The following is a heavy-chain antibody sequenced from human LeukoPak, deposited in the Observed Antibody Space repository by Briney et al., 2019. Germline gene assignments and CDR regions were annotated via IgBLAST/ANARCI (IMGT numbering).Heavy chain of an antibody. J-gene: IGHJ3*02. CDR2: ISSSGSTI. V-gene: IGHV3-48*03. D-gene: IGHD3-22*01. Sequence: PGGSLRLSCAASGFTFSSYEMNWVRQAPGKGLEWVSYISSSGSTIYYADSVKGRFTISRDNAKNSLYLQMNSLRAEDTAVYYCARATFTHYYDSSGYWGRRSGEDAFDIWGQGTMVTVSS. CDR3: ARATFTHYYDSSGYWGRRSGEDAFDI. CDR1: GFTFSSYE.